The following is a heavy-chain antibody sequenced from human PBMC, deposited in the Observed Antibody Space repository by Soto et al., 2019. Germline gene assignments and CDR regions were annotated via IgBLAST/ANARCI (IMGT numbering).Heavy chain of an antibody. CDR2: ISGSGGST. CDR3: AKQRGPRPRLEPAIDY. D-gene: IGHD2-2*01. J-gene: IGHJ4*02. Sequence: EVQLLESGGGLVQPGGSLRLSCAASGFTFSSYAMSWVRQAPGKGLEWVSAISGSGGSTYYADSVKGRFTISRDNSKNTLYLQMNSLRAEDTAVYYCAKQRGPRPRLEPAIDYWGQGTLVTVSS. CDR1: GFTFSSYA. V-gene: IGHV3-23*01.